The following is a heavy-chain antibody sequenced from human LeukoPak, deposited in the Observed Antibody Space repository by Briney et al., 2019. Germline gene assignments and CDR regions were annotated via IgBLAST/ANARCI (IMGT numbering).Heavy chain of an antibody. Sequence: GGSLRLSCAASGFTFRSHRMSWVRQAPGKGLEWVANIKQEGSEKYYVDSVKGRFTVSRDNAKNSLYLQINSLRAEDTAVYYCAREGGNGWSLDYWGQGTLVTVSS. J-gene: IGHJ4*02. V-gene: IGHV3-7*03. CDR3: AREGGNGWSLDY. D-gene: IGHD6-19*01. CDR2: IKQEGSEK. CDR1: GFTFRSHR.